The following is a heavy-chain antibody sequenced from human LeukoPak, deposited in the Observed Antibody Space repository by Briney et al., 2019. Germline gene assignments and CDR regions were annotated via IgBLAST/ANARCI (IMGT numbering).Heavy chain of an antibody. CDR1: GFTFSSYA. CDR2: ISYDGSNK. J-gene: IGHJ4*02. Sequence: GGSLRLSCAVSGFTFSSYAMHWVRQAPGKGLEWVAVISYDGSNKYYADSVKGRFTISRDNSKNTLYLQMNSLRAEDTAVYYCASGYDFWSGYPSPPFDYWGQGTLVTVSS. V-gene: IGHV3-30-3*01. CDR3: ASGYDFWSGYPSPPFDY. D-gene: IGHD3-3*01.